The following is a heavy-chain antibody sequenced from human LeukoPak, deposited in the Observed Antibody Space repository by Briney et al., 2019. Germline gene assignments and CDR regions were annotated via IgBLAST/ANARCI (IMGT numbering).Heavy chain of an antibody. V-gene: IGHV3-48*01. Sequence: GGSLRLSCAASGFTFSSYSMNWVRQAPGKGLEWVSYISSSSSTIYYADSVKGRFTISRDNAKNSLYLQMNSLRAEDTTVYYCARVPDYGGNLYYYYYYMDVWGKGTTVTVSS. CDR3: ARVPDYGGNLYYYYYYMDV. D-gene: IGHD4-23*01. J-gene: IGHJ6*03. CDR1: GFTFSSYS. CDR2: ISSSSSTI.